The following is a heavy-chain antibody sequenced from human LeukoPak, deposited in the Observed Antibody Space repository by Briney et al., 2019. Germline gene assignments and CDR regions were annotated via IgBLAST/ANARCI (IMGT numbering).Heavy chain of an antibody. CDR3: ARDLGDYVWGSYRPDAFDI. D-gene: IGHD3-16*02. CDR2: IKQDGSEK. CDR1: GFTFSSYW. V-gene: IGHV3-7*04. J-gene: IGHJ3*02. Sequence: GGSLRLSCAASGFTFSSYWMSWVRQAPGKGLEWVANIKQDGSEKYYVDSVKGRFPISRDNAKNSLYLQMNSLRAEDTAVYYCARDLGDYVWGSYRPDAFDIWGQGTMVTVSS.